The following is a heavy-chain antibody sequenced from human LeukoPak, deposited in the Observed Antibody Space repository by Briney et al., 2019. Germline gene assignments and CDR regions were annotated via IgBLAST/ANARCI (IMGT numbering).Heavy chain of an antibody. CDR2: ISWNSGSI. Sequence: GGSLGLSCAASGFTLDDYAMHWVRQAPGKGLEWVSGISWNSGSIGYADSVKGRFTISRDNAKNSLYLQMNSLRAEDTALYYCVGGYLDYYYGMDVWGQGTTVTVSS. CDR1: GFTLDDYA. D-gene: IGHD3-16*02. V-gene: IGHV3-9*01. CDR3: VGGYLDYYYGMDV. J-gene: IGHJ6*02.